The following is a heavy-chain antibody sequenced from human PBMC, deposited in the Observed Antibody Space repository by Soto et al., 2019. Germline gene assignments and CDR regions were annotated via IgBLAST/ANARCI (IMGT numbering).Heavy chain of an antibody. CDR1: GFTFSSYS. CDR3: AKTWEYSITVVRGVTPIGY. J-gene: IGHJ4*02. D-gene: IGHD3-10*01. Sequence: GGSLRLSCAASGFTFSSYSMSWVRQAPGKGLEWVSAISGSGGSTYYADSVKGRFTISRDNSKNTLYLQMNSLRAEDTAVYYCAKTWEYSITVVRGVTPIGYWGQGTLVTVSS. CDR2: ISGSGGST. V-gene: IGHV3-23*01.